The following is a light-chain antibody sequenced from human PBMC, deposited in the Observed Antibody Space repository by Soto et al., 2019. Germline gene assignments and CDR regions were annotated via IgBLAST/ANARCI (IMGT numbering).Light chain of an antibody. CDR1: QTIDVY. CDR3: QQSYIAPRT. J-gene: IGKJ1*01. CDR2: SAS. Sequence: DIQMTQSPSSLAASVGDRVTITCRASQTIDVYLNWYQQKPGQAPKLLIKSASNLQSGVPSTFSGSGSGTDFTLTISSLQPEDYATYFCQQSYIAPRTFGQGTKVEIK. V-gene: IGKV1-39*01.